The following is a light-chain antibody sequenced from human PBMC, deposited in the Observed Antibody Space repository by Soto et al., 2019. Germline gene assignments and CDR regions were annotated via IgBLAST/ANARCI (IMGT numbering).Light chain of an antibody. CDR1: QSVSNNY. CDR3: QQYGCSGT. CDR2: GAS. J-gene: IGKJ1*01. Sequence: EIVLTQSPGTLSLSPGERATLSCRASQSVSNNYLAWYQQKPGQAPRLLIYGASNRATGIPNRFSGSGSGKGFNSTISRLEPEDFAMYYCQQYGCSGTFGQGTKVEIK. V-gene: IGKV3-20*01.